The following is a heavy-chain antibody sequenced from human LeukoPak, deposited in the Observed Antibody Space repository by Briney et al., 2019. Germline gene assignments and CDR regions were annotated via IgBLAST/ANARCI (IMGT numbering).Heavy chain of an antibody. CDR3: AKGGGGVLAS. CDR2: ISGSGGST. Sequence: PGGSLRLSCAASGFTFSRYAMTWVRQAPGKGLEWVSAISGSGGSTYSADSVKGRFTISRDNSKNTLYLQMNSLKADDTAVYYCAKGGGGVLASWGQGTLVTVSS. V-gene: IGHV3-23*01. CDR1: GFTFSRYA. D-gene: IGHD3-16*01. J-gene: IGHJ4*02.